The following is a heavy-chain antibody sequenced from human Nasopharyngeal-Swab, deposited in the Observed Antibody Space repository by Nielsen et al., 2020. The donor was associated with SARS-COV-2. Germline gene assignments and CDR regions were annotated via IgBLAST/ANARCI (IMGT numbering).Heavy chain of an antibody. J-gene: IGHJ3*02. CDR1: GFTVSSNY. CDR3: ARWEPHDAFDI. Sequence: GGSLRPSCAASGFTVSSNYMSWVRQAPGKGLEWVSVIYSGGSTYYADSVKGRFTISRDNSKNTLYLQMNSLRAEDTAVYYCARWEPHDAFDIWGQGTMVTVSS. V-gene: IGHV3-53*01. CDR2: IYSGGST. D-gene: IGHD1-26*01.